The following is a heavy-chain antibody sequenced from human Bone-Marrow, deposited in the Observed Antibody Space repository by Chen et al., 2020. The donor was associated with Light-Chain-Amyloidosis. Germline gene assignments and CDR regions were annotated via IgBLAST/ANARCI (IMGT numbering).Heavy chain of an antibody. Sequence: VQLVESGGGLVQPGGSLRLSCVGSGFTFSNYAMTWVRQAPGKGLEWGSVAGGGDGPTYYADAVRGRFTIYGDNSKNTLYLQMNSLRAEDTAVYYCAKDRCTSISCSDFDYWGQGTLVTVSS. CDR1: GFTFSNYA. D-gene: IGHD2-2*01. CDR3: AKDRCTSISCSDFDY. CDR2: AGGGDGPT. J-gene: IGHJ4*02. V-gene: IGHV3-23*04.